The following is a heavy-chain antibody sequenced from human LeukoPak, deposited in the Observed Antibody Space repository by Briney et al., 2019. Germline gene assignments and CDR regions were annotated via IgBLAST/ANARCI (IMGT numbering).Heavy chain of an antibody. Sequence: PSETLSLICAVYGGSFSGYYWSWIRQPPGKGLEWIGEINHSGSTNYNPSLKSRVTISVDTSKNQFSLKLSSVTAADTAVYYCAREVYGDQMCFDYWGQGTLVTVSS. J-gene: IGHJ4*02. CDR3: AREVYGDQMCFDY. CDR2: INHSGST. D-gene: IGHD4-17*01. V-gene: IGHV4-34*01. CDR1: GGSFSGYY.